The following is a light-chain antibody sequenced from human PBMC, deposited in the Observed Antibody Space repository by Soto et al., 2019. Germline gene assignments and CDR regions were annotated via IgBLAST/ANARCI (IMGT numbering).Light chain of an antibody. CDR1: SFNLGSNY. V-gene: IGLV1-51*01. CDR2: DNN. Sequence: QSVLTQAPAVSAAPGQKVTSSCSGSSFNLGSNYVSLYQQLPGTAPKLPIYDNNKRTSGTPGRVSASKSGTSATLGITGLQTGDEADYYCGTWDSCLSAYVFGTGTKVTVL. J-gene: IGLJ1*01. CDR3: GTWDSCLSAYV.